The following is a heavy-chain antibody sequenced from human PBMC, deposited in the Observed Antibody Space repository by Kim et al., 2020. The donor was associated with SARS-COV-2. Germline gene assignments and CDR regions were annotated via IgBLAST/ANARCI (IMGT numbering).Heavy chain of an antibody. D-gene: IGHD1-1*01. Sequence: KGRFTISRDNSKNTLYLQMNSLRAEDTAVYYCAKDHLRFAGVAGTSSFDYWGQGTLVTVSS. V-gene: IGHV3-23*01. J-gene: IGHJ4*02. CDR3: AKDHLRFAGVAGTSSFDY.